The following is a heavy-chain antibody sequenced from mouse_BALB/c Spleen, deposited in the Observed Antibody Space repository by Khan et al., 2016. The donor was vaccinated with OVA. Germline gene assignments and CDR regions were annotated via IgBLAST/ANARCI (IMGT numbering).Heavy chain of an antibody. CDR2: INTNTGEP. D-gene: IGHD2-3*01. V-gene: IGHV9-3*02. J-gene: IGHJ4*01. Sequence: QIQLVQSGPELKKPGETVKISCKASGYTFTKNGMNWVKQAPGKGLKWMGWINTNTGEPTYAEEFKGRFAFSLDTSASTAYLQINNLKNEDTGTYFCARSRWLLPAMDYWGQGTSVTVSS. CDR1: GYTFTKNG. CDR3: ARSRWLLPAMDY.